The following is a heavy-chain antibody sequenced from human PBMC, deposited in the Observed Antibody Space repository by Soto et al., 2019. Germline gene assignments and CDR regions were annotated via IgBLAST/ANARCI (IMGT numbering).Heavy chain of an antibody. V-gene: IGHV1-69*04. Sequence: GAPVAVTYTAPVCSFSIYIVTCVQQAPSQGLEWMGRIIPGLVIKYYAQKFKGRVTMTKDTSTSTVYMELNSLTSEDTAVYYCDRDQSRHDLVWWFDPWGQGTLVTVSS. J-gene: IGHJ5*02. CDR1: VCSFSIYI. D-gene: IGHD3-16*01. CDR2: IIPGLVIK. CDR3: DRDQSRHDLVWWFDP.